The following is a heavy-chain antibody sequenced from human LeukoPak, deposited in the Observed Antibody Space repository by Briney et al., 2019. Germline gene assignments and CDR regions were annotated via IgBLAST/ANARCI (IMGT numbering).Heavy chain of an antibody. V-gene: IGHV3-33*08. CDR1: GFTFSSYA. CDR3: ARERRSSMNWFDP. CDR2: IWYDGSNK. Sequence: GGSLRLSCAASGFTFSSYAMSWVRQAPGKGLEWVAVIWYDGSNKYYADSVKGRFTISRDNSKNTLYLQMNSLRAEDTAVYYCARERRSSMNWFDPWGQGTLVTVSS. J-gene: IGHJ5*02.